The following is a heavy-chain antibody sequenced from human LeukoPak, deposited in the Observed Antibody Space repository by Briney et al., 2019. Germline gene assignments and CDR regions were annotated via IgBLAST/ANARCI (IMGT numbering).Heavy chain of an antibody. V-gene: IGHV4-59*01. D-gene: IGHD4-23*01. CDR2: IYSGTT. CDR3: ARGQRWSDH. J-gene: IGHJ4*02. CDR1: GVSINSYY. Sequence: SETLSLTCTVSGVSINSYYWSWIRQPPGKGLEWIGNIYSGTTNYNPSLRSRVTILLDTSKNQFSLRLSSVTVADTAIYCCARGQRWSDHWGQGTLVTVSS.